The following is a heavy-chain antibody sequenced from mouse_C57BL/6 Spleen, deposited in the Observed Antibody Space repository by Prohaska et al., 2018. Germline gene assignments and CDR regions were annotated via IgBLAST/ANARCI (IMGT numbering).Heavy chain of an antibody. V-gene: IGHV3-1*01. CDR3: ARMITSYYYGSSYFDY. Sequence: GPGMVKPSQSLSLTCTVTGYSITSGYDWHWIRHFPGNKLEWMGYISYSGSTNYNPSLKSRISITHDTSKNHFFLKLNSVTTEDTATYYCARMITSYYYGSSYFDYWGQGTTLTVSS. D-gene: IGHD1-1*01. CDR2: ISYSGST. J-gene: IGHJ2*01. CDR1: GYSITSGYD.